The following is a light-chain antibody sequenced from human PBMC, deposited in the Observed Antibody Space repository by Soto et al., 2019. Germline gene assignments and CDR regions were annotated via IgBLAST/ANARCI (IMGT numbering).Light chain of an antibody. CDR1: QSISRW. CDR2: DAS. Sequence: DIQMTQSPYTLSASVGDRVTITCRASQSISRWLAWYQQKPGKAPKVLIYDASSLESGVPSRFSGSGSGTDFTLTISSLQPEDFATYYCQQSYSTPLITFGQGTRLEIK. CDR3: QQSYSTPLIT. V-gene: IGKV1-5*01. J-gene: IGKJ5*01.